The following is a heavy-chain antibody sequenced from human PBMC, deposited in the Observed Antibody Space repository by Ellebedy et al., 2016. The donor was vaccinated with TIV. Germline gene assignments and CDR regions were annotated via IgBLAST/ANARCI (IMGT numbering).Heavy chain of an antibody. CDR1: GFTVSSNY. CDR3: ARDWWRSDY. CDR2: ISGSGGST. Sequence: GESLKISCAASGFTVSSNYMSWVRQAPGKGLEWVSAISGSGGSTYYADSVKGRFTISRDNSKNTLYLQMNSLRAEDTAVYYCARDWWRSDYWGQGTLVTVSS. V-gene: IGHV3-23*01. D-gene: IGHD2-15*01. J-gene: IGHJ4*02.